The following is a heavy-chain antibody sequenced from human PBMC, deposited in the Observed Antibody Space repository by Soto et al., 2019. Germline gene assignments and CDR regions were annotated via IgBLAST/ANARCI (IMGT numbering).Heavy chain of an antibody. CDR1: GYTFTSYA. Sequence: ASVKVSCKASGYTFTSYAMHWVRQAPGQRLEWMGWINAGNGNTKYSQRFQGRVTITRDTSASTAYMELGSLRSEDTAVYYCARDRMITYYYDSSGPDRLGMDVWGQGTTVTVSS. J-gene: IGHJ6*02. D-gene: IGHD3-22*01. V-gene: IGHV1-3*01. CDR3: ARDRMITYYYDSSGPDRLGMDV. CDR2: INAGNGNT.